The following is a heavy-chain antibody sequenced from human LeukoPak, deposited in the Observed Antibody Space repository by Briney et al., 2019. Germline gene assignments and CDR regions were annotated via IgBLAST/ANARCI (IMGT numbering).Heavy chain of an antibody. CDR2: IDPNSGGT. CDR1: GYTFTGQY. V-gene: IGHV1-2*02. D-gene: IGHD3-10*01. J-gene: IGHJ4*02. Sequence: ASVKVSCKASGYTFTGQYIHWVRQAPGQGLEWMGWIDPNSGGTNYAQKFQGRVTMTSDTSISTVYMELSRLTSDDTAVYYCASRSASGNWFLAYWGQGSLVTLSS. CDR3: ASRSASGNWFLAY.